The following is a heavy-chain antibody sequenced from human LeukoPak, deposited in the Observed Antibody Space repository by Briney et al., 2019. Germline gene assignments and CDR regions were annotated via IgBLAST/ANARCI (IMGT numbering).Heavy chain of an antibody. J-gene: IGHJ3*02. CDR3: ARGMAGNDAFDI. CDR1: GFTVSSNY. Sequence: GGSLRLSCAASGFTVSSNYMSWVRQAPGKGLEWVSVIYSGGSTYYADSVKGRFTISRDNSENTLYLQMNSLRAEDTAVYYCARGMAGNDAFDIWGQGTMVTVSS. CDR2: IYSGGST. V-gene: IGHV3-53*01. D-gene: IGHD6-19*01.